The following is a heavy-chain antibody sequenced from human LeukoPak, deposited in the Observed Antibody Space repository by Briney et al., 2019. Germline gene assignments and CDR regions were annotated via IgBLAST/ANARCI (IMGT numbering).Heavy chain of an antibody. CDR3: AKDWADSSSWKLYYYYGMDV. CDR1: GLTFSSYG. V-gene: IGHV3-30*02. CDR2: IRYDGSNK. J-gene: IGHJ6*02. D-gene: IGHD6-13*01. Sequence: GGSLRLSCAASGLTFSSYGMHWVRHAPRRGLECVAFIRYDGSNKYYADSVKGRFTISRDNSKNTLYLQMNSLRAEDTAVYYCAKDWADSSSWKLYYYYGMDVWGQGTTVTVSS.